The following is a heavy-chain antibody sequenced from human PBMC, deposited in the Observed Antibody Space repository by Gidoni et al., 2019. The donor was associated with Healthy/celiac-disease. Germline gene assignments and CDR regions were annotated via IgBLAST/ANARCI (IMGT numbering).Heavy chain of an antibody. CDR2: MNPNSGNT. Sequence: QVQLVQSGAEVKKPGASVKVSCKASGYTFTSYDINWVRQATGQGLEWMGWMNPNSGNTGYAQKFQGRVTMTRNTSISTAYMELSSLRSEDTAVYYCARGTDDFWSGYYAIDYWGQGTLVTVSS. D-gene: IGHD3-3*01. CDR1: GYTFTSYD. CDR3: ARGTDDFWSGYYAIDY. J-gene: IGHJ4*02. V-gene: IGHV1-8*01.